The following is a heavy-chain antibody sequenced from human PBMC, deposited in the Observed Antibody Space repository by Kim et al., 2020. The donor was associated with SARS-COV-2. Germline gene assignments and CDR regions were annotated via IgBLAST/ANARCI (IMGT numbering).Heavy chain of an antibody. CDR2: IIPIFGTA. CDR1: GGTFSSYA. Sequence: SVKVSCKASGGTFSSYAISWVRQAPGQGLEWMGGIIPIFGTANYAQKFQGRVTITADESTSTAYMELSSLRSEDTAVYYCARDASYMTITGTTKDLILKGYWYFDLWGRGTLVTVSS. CDR3: ARDASYMTITGTTKDLILKGYWYFDL. D-gene: IGHD1-7*01. V-gene: IGHV1-69*13. J-gene: IGHJ2*01.